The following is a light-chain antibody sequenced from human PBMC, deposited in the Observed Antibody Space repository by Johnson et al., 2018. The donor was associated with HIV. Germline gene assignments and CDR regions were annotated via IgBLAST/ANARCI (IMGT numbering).Light chain of an antibody. CDR1: SSNIGNNY. V-gene: IGLV1-51*01. J-gene: IGLJ1*01. Sequence: QSVLTQPPSVSAAPGQKVTISCSGSSSNIGNNYVSWYQQLPGTVPKLLIYDNNKRPSGIPDRFSGSKSGTSATLGITGLQTGDEADYYCGTWDSSLSAYVFGTWTKVTVL. CDR3: GTWDSSLSAYV. CDR2: DNN.